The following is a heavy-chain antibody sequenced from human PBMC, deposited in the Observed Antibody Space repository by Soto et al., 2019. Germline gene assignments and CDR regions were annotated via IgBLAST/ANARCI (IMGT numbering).Heavy chain of an antibody. V-gene: IGHV1-8*01. D-gene: IGHD3-22*01. J-gene: IGHJ4*02. Sequence: ASVKVSCKASGYTFTSYDINWVRQATGQGLEWMGWMNPNSGNTGYAQKFQGRVTMTRSTSISTAYMELSSLRSEDTAVYYCAKGGYYYDSSAYYRPFDYWGQGTLVTVSS. CDR1: GYTFTSYD. CDR3: AKGGYYYDSSAYYRPFDY. CDR2: MNPNSGNT.